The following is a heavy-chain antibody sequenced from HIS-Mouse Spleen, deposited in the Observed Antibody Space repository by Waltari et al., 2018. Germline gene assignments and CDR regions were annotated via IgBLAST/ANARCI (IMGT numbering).Heavy chain of an antibody. V-gene: IGHV1-8*01. J-gene: IGHJ5*02. CDR3: ARNKPGSGGRGRNWFDP. Sequence: QVQLVQSGAEVKKPGASVKVSCKASGYTFTSYAINWFRPVTGQGLEWMGWMNPNSGNTGYAQKFQGRVTMTRNTSISTAYMELSSLRSEDTAVYYCARNKPGSGGRGRNWFDPWGQGTLVTVSS. D-gene: IGHD3-16*01. CDR2: MNPNSGNT. CDR1: GYTFTSYA.